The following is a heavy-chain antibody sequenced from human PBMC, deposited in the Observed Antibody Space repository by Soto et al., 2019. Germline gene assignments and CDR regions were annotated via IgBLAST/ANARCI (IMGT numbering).Heavy chain of an antibody. Sequence: EVQLVESGGGLVKPGGSLRLSCAASGFTFSSYSMNWVRQAPGKGLEWVSSISSSSSYIYYADSVKGRFTISRDNAKNSLDLQMNSLRAEDTAVYYCAREKRGDMIAARGVVGFDYWGQGTLVTVSS. CDR1: GFTFSSYS. V-gene: IGHV3-21*01. CDR3: AREKRGDMIAARGVVGFDY. D-gene: IGHD6-13*01. J-gene: IGHJ4*02. CDR2: ISSSSSYI.